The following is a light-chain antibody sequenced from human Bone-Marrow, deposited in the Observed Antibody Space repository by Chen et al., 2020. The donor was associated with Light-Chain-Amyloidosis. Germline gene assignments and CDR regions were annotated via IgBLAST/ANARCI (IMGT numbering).Light chain of an antibody. J-gene: IGLJ3*02. V-gene: IGLV1-44*01. CDR3: AAWDDSRNGPV. CDR2: SNN. Sequence: QSVLTQPPSASGTPGQRVTISCSGSSSSIGSNTVNWYQQLPGTAPKLLIYSNNQRPSGVPDGCSGSKSGTAAYLAISGLQAEDEADYYCAAWDDSRNGPVFGGGTKLTVL. CDR1: SSSIGSNT.